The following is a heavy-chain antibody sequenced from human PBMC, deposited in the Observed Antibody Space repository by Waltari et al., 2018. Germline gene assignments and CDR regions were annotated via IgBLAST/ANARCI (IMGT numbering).Heavy chain of an antibody. CDR3: AKASRGRWLVRENHYYFDY. J-gene: IGHJ4*02. CDR1: GFTFSSYA. Sequence: EVQLLESGGGLVQPGGSLRLSCAASGFTFSSYAMSWVRQAPGKGLEWVSAISGSGGSTDYADSVKGRFTISRDNSKNTLYLQMNSLRAEDTAVYYCAKASRGRWLVRENHYYFDYWGQGTLVTVSS. D-gene: IGHD6-19*01. CDR2: ISGSGGST. V-gene: IGHV3-23*01.